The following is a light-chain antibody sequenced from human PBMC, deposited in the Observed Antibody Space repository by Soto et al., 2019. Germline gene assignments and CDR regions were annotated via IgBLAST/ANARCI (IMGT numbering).Light chain of an antibody. J-gene: IGLJ1*01. CDR2: SNT. V-gene: IGLV1-44*01. CDR3: AAWDDSLNGLYV. CDR1: RFNIGSNA. Sequence: QSVLTQPPSASGTPGQRVTISCSGSRFNIGSNAVNWYHHLPGTAPKLLIYSNTQRPSGVPDRFSGSKSGTSASLAISGLQSEDEADYYCAAWDDSLNGLYVFGTGTKLTVL.